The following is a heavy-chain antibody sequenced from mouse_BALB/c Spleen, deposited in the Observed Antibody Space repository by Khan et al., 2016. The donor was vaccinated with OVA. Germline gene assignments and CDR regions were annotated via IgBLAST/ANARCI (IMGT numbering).Heavy chain of an antibody. CDR1: GYTFTDFA. V-gene: IGHV1S137*01. D-gene: IGHD2-1*01. CDR2: ISTYYGDT. J-gene: IGHJ3*01. CDR3: ARGGGHYRFAY. Sequence: QVQLQQSGAELVRPGVSVKISCKGSGYTFTDFAMHWVKQSHAKSLEWIGVISTYYGDTNYNQNFKGKATMTVDKSSSTAYMELARLTSEDSALYYCARGGGHYRFAYWGQGTLVTVSA.